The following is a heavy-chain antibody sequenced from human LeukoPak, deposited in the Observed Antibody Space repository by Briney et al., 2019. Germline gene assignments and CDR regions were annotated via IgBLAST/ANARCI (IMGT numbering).Heavy chain of an antibody. CDR3: ARSGGVGYFDY. V-gene: IGHV1-69*13. CDR1: GGTFSSYA. CDR2: IIPIFGTA. D-gene: IGHD3-16*01. J-gene: IGHJ4*02. Sequence: ASVKVSRKASGGTFSSYAISWVRQAPGQGLEWMGGIIPIFGTANYAQKFQGRVTITADESTSTAYMELSSLRSEDTAVYYCARSGGVGYFDYWGQGTLVTVSS.